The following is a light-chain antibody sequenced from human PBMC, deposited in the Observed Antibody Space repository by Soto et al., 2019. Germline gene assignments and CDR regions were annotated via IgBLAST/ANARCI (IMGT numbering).Light chain of an antibody. V-gene: IGKV3-15*01. CDR1: QSVSRY. Sequence: EIVLTQFPATLSVSPGERATLSYRASQSVSRYLAWYQQKPGHAPSLLIYDASTRATDIPASYSVGGSGTDFTLTIDSLQSEDAVVYYCHPCHYSPRGTFGQATKVEVK. CDR3: HPCHYSPRGT. J-gene: IGKJ1*01. CDR2: DAS.